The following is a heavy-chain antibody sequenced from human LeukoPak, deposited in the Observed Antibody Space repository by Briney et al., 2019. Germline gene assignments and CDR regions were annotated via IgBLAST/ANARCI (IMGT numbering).Heavy chain of an antibody. Sequence: PSETLSLTCTVSGGSISGYYWSWIRQPPGKGLEWIGYIHYSGTTNYKPSLESRVTISIDTSKNQFSLKLSSVTAADTAVYYCARDSSGYGSSWYFDLWGRGTLVTVSS. V-gene: IGHV4-59*01. CDR2: IHYSGTT. CDR1: GGSISGYY. D-gene: IGHD4-17*01. J-gene: IGHJ2*01. CDR3: ARDSSGYGSSWYFDL.